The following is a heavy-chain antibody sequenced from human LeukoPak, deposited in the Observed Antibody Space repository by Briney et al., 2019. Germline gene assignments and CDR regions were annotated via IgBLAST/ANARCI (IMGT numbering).Heavy chain of an antibody. CDR2: IYPGDSDT. Sequence: GESLKISCKGSGDRFTTNWFGWIRQMPGKGLEWMGIIYPGDSDTRYSPSFQGQVTISADKSISTAYLQWSSLKASDTAMYYCARHRGAHSSSWYVDYWGQGTLVTASS. CDR1: GDRFTTNW. CDR3: ARHRGAHSSSWYVDY. J-gene: IGHJ4*02. D-gene: IGHD6-13*01. V-gene: IGHV5-51*01.